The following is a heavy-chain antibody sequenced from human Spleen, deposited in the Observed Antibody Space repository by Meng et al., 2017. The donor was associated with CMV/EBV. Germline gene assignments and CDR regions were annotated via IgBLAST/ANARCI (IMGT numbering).Heavy chain of an antibody. CDR2: IYHGGTT. V-gene: IGHV3-66*02. CDR3: ARGRYGSELF. D-gene: IGHD3-10*01. J-gene: IGHJ4*02. CDR1: GFTVGSNY. Sequence: GGSLRLSCVASGFTVGSNYLTWVRQAPGKGLAWVSLIYHGGTTKYADSLKGRFTIATDISENTLHLLMTSLRTEDTATYYCARGRYGSELFWGRGTLVTVSS.